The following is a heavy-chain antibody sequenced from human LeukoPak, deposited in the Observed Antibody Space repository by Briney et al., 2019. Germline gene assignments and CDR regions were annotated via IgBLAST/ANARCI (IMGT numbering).Heavy chain of an antibody. Sequence: GGSLRLSCAASGFTFSSYSMNWVRQAPGKGLEWVSSISSSNSSIYYADSVKGRFTITRDNAKNSLYLQMNSLRAEDTAVYYCARRVTPNSFDYWGQGTLVTVSS. V-gene: IGHV3-21*01. CDR3: ARRVTPNSFDY. CDR2: ISSSNSSI. D-gene: IGHD2-21*02. CDR1: GFTFSSYS. J-gene: IGHJ4*02.